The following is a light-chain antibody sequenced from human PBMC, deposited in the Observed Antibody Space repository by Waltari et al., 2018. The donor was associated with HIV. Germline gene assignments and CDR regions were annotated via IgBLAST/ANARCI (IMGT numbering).Light chain of an antibody. CDR2: EVS. Sequence: QSALTQPASVSGSPGQSITIYCTGTSSDVGVYNYASWYKQPPGKATKLMLYEVSTRTSGVADPFSSSQSCNTASLTISGLQAEDEADYYCGSYTSSSTSHVFGTGTKVTVL. J-gene: IGLJ1*01. CDR3: GSYTSSSTSHV. V-gene: IGLV2-14*01. CDR1: SSDVGVYNY.